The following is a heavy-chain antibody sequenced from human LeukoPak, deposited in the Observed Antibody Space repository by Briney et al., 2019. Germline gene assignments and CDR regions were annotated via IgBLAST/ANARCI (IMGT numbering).Heavy chain of an antibody. CDR2: INHSGST. D-gene: IGHD6-19*01. J-gene: IGHJ3*02. CDR3: ARKEQWLPHDAFDI. CDR1: GGSLSGYY. V-gene: IGHV4-34*01. Sequence: SETLSLTCAVYGGSLSGYYWSWIRQPPGKGLEWIGEINHSGSTNYNPSLKSRVTISVDTSKNQFSLKLSSVTAADTAVYYCARKEQWLPHDAFDIWGRGSMVAVSS.